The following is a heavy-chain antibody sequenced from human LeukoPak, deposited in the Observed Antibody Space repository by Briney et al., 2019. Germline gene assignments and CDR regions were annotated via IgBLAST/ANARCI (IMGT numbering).Heavy chain of an antibody. CDR1: GFTFSSYG. CDR3: ARTNSRSSNYYYGMDV. V-gene: IGHV3-33*01. J-gene: IGHJ6*02. CDR2: IWYDGSNS. Sequence: GRSLRLSCAASGFTFSSYGMRWVRQAPGKGLEWLAVIWYDGSNSYYADSVKGQFTISRDNSKNTLYLQMNSLRAEDTAVYYCARTNSRSSNYYYGMDVWGQGTTVTVSS. D-gene: IGHD6-6*01.